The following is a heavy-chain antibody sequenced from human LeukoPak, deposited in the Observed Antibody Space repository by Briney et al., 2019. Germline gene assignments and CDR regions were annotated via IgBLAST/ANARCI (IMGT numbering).Heavy chain of an antibody. CDR3: ARDQEYSSSWCGFDP. CDR1: GYTFTGYY. Sequence: ASVKVSCKASGYTFTGYYMHWVRQAPGQGLEWMGWINPNSGGTNYAQKFQGRVTMTRDTSISTAYMELSRLRSDDTAVYYCARDQEYSSSWCGFDPWGQGTLVTVSS. CDR2: INPNSGGT. J-gene: IGHJ5*02. D-gene: IGHD6-13*01. V-gene: IGHV1-2*02.